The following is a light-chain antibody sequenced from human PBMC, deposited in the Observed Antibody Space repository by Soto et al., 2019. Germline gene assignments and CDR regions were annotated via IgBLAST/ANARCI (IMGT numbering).Light chain of an antibody. V-gene: IGLV2-23*02. CDR1: SSDIGRYDF. CDR2: EVN. Sequence: QSVLAQPASVSGSPGQSITISCTGSSSDIGRYDFVSWYQQLPGKAPKLLLFEVNHRPSRVSDRFSGSKSGNTASLTISGLQAEDESDYYCCSYAGSSTLLFGGGTKVTVL. CDR3: CSYAGSSTLL. J-gene: IGLJ2*01.